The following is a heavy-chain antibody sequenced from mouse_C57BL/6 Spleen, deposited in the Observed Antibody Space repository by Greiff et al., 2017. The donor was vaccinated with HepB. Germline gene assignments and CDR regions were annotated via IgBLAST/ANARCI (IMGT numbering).Heavy chain of an antibody. CDR1: GFTFSDYY. CDR3: AREGHYSNPFDY. V-gene: IGHV5-16*01. J-gene: IGHJ2*01. D-gene: IGHD2-5*01. CDR2: INYDGSST. Sequence: DVMLVESEGGLVQPGSSLKLSCTASGFTFSDYYMAGVRQVPEKGLEWVANINYDGSSTYYLDSLKSRFIISRDNAKNILYLQMSSLKSEDTATYYCAREGHYSNPFDYWGQGTTRTVSS.